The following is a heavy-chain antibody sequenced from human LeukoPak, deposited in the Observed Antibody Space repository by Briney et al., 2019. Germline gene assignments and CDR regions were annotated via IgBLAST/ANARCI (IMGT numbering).Heavy chain of an antibody. CDR1: GGSFSGYY. Sequence: SETLSLTCAVYGGSFSGYYWSWIRQPPGKGLEWIGEINHSGSTNYNPSLKSRVTISVDTSKNQFSLKLSSVTAADTAVYYCARILGYCSGGSCRDYWGQGTLVTVSS. J-gene: IGHJ4*02. V-gene: IGHV4-34*01. D-gene: IGHD2-15*01. CDR3: ARILGYCSGGSCRDY. CDR2: INHSGST.